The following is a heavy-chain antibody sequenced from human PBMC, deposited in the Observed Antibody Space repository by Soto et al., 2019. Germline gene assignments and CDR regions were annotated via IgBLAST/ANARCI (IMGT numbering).Heavy chain of an antibody. CDR3: ARGVGSGSYYNQYNWFDP. CDR1: GGTFSSYA. Sequence: GASVKVSCRASGGTFSSYAISWVRQAPGQGLEWMGGIIPIFGTANYAQKFQGRVTITADESTSTAYMELSSLRSEDTAVYYCARGVGSGSYYNQYNWFDPWGQGTLVTVS. CDR2: IIPIFGTA. V-gene: IGHV1-69*13. J-gene: IGHJ5*02. D-gene: IGHD3-10*01.